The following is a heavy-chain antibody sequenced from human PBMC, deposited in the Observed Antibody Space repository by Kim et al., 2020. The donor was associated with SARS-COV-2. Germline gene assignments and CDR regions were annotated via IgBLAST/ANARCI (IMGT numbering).Heavy chain of an antibody. CDR3: ARVSYVAYYGRDV. CDR2: INHSGST. J-gene: IGHJ6*02. Sequence: SETLSLTCAVYGGSFSGYYWSWIRQPPGKGLEWIGEINHSGSTNYNPSLKSRVTISVDTSKNQFSLKLSSVTAADTAVYYCARVSYVAYYGRDVWGQGTT. CDR1: GGSFSGYY. D-gene: IGHD3-16*01. V-gene: IGHV4-34*01.